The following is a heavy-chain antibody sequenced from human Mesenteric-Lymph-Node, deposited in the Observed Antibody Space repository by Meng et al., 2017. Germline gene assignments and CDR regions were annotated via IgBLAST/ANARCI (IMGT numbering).Heavy chain of an antibody. J-gene: IGHJ4*02. CDR1: GYTFTSYD. Sequence: QVQLVQLGAEVKKPGASVKVSCKASGYTFTSYDINWVRPATGQGLEWMGGIIPIFGTANYAQKFQGRVTITADESTSTAYMELSSLRSEDTAVYYCARGIQLWSTFDYWGQGTLVTASS. CDR2: IIPIFGTA. V-gene: IGHV1-69*13. D-gene: IGHD5-18*01. CDR3: ARGIQLWSTFDY.